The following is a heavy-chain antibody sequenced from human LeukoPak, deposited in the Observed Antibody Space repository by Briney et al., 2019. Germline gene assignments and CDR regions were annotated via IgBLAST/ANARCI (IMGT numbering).Heavy chain of an antibody. CDR2: INHSGST. V-gene: IGHV4-34*01. CDR3: ASRGDIYPFDD. CDR1: GGSFSGYY. J-gene: IGHJ4*02. D-gene: IGHD5-12*01. Sequence: SETLSLTCAVYGGSFSGYYWSWIRQPPGKGLEWIGEINHSGSTNYNPSLKSRVTISVDTSKNQFSLKLSSVTAADTAVYYCASRGDIYPFDDWAREPWSPSP.